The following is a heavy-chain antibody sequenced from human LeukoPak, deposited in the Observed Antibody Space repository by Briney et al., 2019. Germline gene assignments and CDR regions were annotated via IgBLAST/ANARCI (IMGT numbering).Heavy chain of an antibody. V-gene: IGHV1-8*02. J-gene: IGHJ4*02. D-gene: IGHD3-22*01. CDR1: GYTFTSYY. CDR3: ARSNYYDSSGYY. CDR2: MNPNSGNT. Sequence: ASVKVSCKASGYTFTSYYMHWVRQAPGQGLEWMGWMNPNSGNTGYAQKFQGRVTMTRNTSISTAYMELSSLRSEDTAVYYCARSNYYDSSGYYWGQGTLVTVSS.